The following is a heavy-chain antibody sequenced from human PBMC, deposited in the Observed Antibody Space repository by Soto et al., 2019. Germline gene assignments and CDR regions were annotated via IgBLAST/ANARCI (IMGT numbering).Heavy chain of an antibody. CDR1: GYSFPSYG. CDR3: ARDNAPDQWLDPPFFDY. J-gene: IGHJ4*02. Sequence: ASVRGSCKASGYSFPSYGISWVRQAPGQGLEWMGWISAYNGNTNYAQKLQGRVTMTTDTSTSTAYMELRSLRSDDTAVYYCARDNAPDQWLDPPFFDYWGQGTLVTVSS. V-gene: IGHV1-18*01. CDR2: ISAYNGNT. D-gene: IGHD6-19*01.